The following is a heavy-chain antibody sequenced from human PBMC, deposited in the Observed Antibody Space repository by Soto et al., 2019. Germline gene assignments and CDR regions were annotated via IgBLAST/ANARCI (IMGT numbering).Heavy chain of an antibody. CDR3: ARDPYCSGGSYYSDGGDY. J-gene: IGHJ4*02. CDR1: GYTFTSYY. D-gene: IGHD2-15*01. Sequence: GASVKVSCKASGYTFTSYYMHWVRQAPGQGLEWMGIINPSGGSTSYAQKFQGRVTMTRDTSTSTVYMELSSLRSEDTAVYYCARDPYCSGGSYYSDGGDYWGQGTLVTVSS. CDR2: INPSGGST. V-gene: IGHV1-46*01.